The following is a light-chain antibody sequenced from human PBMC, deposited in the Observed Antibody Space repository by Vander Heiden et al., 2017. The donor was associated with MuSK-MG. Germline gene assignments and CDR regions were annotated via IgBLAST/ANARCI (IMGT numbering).Light chain of an antibody. CDR3: MQALQTPCT. V-gene: IGKV2-28*01. J-gene: IGKJ2*02. Sequence: DIVLTQSPLSLPVTPGEPASISCWSSQSLLHSNGYNYLDWFLQKPGQSPQLLIYLGSTRASGVPDRFSGSGSGTDFTLIISRVEAEDVGVYYCMQALQTPCTFGQGTTLEIK. CDR2: LGS. CDR1: QSLLHSNGYNY.